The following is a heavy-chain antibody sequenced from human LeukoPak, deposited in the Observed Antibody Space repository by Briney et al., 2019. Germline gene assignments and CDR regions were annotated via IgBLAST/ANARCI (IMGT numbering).Heavy chain of an antibody. CDR2: INPNTGVT. D-gene: IGHD2-21*02. J-gene: IGHJ4*02. CDR3: ARSYCGGDCYWTIDY. Sequence: ASVKVSCKASGYTFTGYYMHWMRQAPGQGLTWMGWINPNTGVTNYAQKFQGRVTMTRATSINTAYMELDRLTSDDTAIYYCARSYCGGDCYWTIDYWGQGTLVTVSS. V-gene: IGHV1-2*02. CDR1: GYTFTGYY.